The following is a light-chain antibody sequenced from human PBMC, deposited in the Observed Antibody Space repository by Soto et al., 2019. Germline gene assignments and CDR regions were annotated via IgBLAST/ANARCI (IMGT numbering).Light chain of an antibody. Sequence: AIQMTLAPSSLSASVGDRVTITCRASQGIRNDLGWYQQRPGKAPKLLIYGASILRSGDPSRYSGSVSGTEFTLTVSSLQPGDVAIYSGLQDYHFPWTFGEGTKGVIK. V-gene: IGKV1-6*01. J-gene: IGKJ1*01. CDR1: QGIRND. CDR3: LQDYHFPWT. CDR2: GAS.